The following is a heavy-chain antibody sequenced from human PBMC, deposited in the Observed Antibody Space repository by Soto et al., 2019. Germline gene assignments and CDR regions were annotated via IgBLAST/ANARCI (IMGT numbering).Heavy chain of an antibody. CDR2: IYYSGST. Sequence: SETLSLTCTVSGGSISSGDYYWSWIRQPPGKGLEWIGYIYYSGSTYYNPSLKSRVTISVDTSKNQFSLKLSSVTAADTAVYYCARSFDVAAAGPFXYWGQGTLVTVSS. V-gene: IGHV4-30-4*01. CDR3: ARSFDVAAAGPFXY. J-gene: IGHJ4*02. CDR1: GGSISSGDYY. D-gene: IGHD6-13*01.